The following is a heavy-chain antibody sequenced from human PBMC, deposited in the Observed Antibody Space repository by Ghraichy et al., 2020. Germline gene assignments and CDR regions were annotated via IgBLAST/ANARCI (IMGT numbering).Heavy chain of an antibody. Sequence: GGSLRLSCAASGFTFSSYWMSWVRQAPGKGLEWVANIKQDGSEKYYVDSVKGRFTISRDNAKNSLYLQMNSLRAEDTAVYYCARGGFGASLYWYFDLWGRGTLVTVSS. CDR3: ARGGFGASLYWYFDL. D-gene: IGHD3-3*01. V-gene: IGHV3-7*03. CDR2: IKQDGSEK. CDR1: GFTFSSYW. J-gene: IGHJ2*01.